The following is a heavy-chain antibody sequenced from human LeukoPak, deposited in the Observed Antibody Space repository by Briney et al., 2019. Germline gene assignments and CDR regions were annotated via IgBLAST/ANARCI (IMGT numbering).Heavy chain of an antibody. V-gene: IGHV2-70*04. CDR2: IDWDDDE. CDR3: ARLKYGNNYFDY. D-gene: IGHD2/OR15-2a*01. Sequence: SGPALVKPTQTLTLTCTFSGFSLSTSGMRVSWIRQPPGKALEWLARIDWDDDEFYNSTLETRLTISKDTSKNQVVLTMTNMDPVDTATYYCARLKYGNNYFDYWGQGILVTVSS. J-gene: IGHJ4*02. CDR1: GFSLSTSGMR.